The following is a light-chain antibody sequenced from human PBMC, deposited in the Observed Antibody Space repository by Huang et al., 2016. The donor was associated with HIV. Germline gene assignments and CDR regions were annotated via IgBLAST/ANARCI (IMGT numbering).Light chain of an antibody. J-gene: IGKJ2*01. CDR2: DAS. Sequence: EIVLTQSPVTLSLSPGERATISCRASQSIDNYLAWYQQKPGQAPRLIIYDASDRVTGVPARFSGSGSGTDIALTISSLEPEDFAVYYCQQRSHWRTFGQGTKLEIK. CDR1: QSIDNY. CDR3: QQRSHWRT. V-gene: IGKV3-11*01.